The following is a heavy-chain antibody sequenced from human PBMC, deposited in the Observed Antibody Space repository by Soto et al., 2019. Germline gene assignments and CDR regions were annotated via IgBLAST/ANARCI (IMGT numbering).Heavy chain of an antibody. V-gene: IGHV4-61*01. CDR2: IYYSGST. J-gene: IGHJ5*02. CDR3: ARDPQGWFDH. Sequence: SETLSLTCTVSGGSVSSGSYYWSWIRQPPGKGLEWIGYIYYSGSTNYNPSLKSRVTISVDTSKNQFSLKLSSVTAADTAVYYCARDPQGWFDHWGQGTLVTVSS. CDR1: GGSVSSGSYY.